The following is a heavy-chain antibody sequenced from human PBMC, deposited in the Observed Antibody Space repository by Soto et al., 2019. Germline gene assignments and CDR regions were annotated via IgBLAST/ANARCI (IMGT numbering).Heavy chain of an antibody. CDR2: IDPSDSYT. CDR3: ARRHPRYGMDV. Sequence: PXDSLKLSCKGSGYSLTSYWISLVLQMPGKGLEWMGRIDPSDSYTNYSPSFQGHVTISADKSISTAYLQWSSLKASDTAMYYCARRHPRYGMDVWGQGTTVTVSS. V-gene: IGHV5-10-1*01. J-gene: IGHJ6*02. CDR1: GYSLTSYW.